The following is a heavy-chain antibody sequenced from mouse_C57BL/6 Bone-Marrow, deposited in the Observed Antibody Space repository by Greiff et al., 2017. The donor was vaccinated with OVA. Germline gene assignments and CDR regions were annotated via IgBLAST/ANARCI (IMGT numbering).Heavy chain of an antibody. D-gene: IGHD4-1*01. J-gene: IGHJ4*01. CDR2: INPGSGGT. Sequence: QVQLKQSGAELVRPGTSVKVSCKASGYAFTNYLIEWVKQRPGQGLEWIGVINPGSGGTNYNEKFKGKATLTADKSSSTAYMQLSSLTSEGSAVYFCARVTGTSMDYWGQGTSVTVSS. V-gene: IGHV1-54*01. CDR1: GYAFTNYL. CDR3: ARVTGTSMDY.